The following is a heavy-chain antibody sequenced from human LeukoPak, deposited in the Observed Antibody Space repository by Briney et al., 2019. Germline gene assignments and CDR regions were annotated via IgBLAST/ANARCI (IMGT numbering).Heavy chain of an antibody. J-gene: IGHJ3*01. CDR1: GDSVSGHY. D-gene: IGHD5-12*01. CDR3: ARAPMAITTSAFPDAFDF. CDR2: ASYSGGT. V-gene: IGHV4-59*02. Sequence: SETLSLTCTVSGDSVSGHYWSWIRQTPGKGLEWIGYASYSGGTNYNPSLKRRVSISLDTSKNQFSLKLSSPAAADPAVYYCARAPMAITTSAFPDAFDFWGQGTMVTVSS.